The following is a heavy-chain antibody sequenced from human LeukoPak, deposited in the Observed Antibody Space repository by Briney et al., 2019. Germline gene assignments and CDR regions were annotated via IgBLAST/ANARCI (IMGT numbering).Heavy chain of an antibody. CDR2: ISGSGTYM. Sequence: GGSLRLPCAASGFTFSSYNMNWVRQAPGKGLEWVSSISGSGTYMFYPDSVKGRFTISRDNARNSLYLQMSSLRAEDTAVYYCARDYYFASGTPHAFDIWGQGTMVTVSS. CDR1: GFTFSSYN. J-gene: IGHJ3*02. CDR3: ARDYYFASGTPHAFDI. V-gene: IGHV3-21*01. D-gene: IGHD3-10*01.